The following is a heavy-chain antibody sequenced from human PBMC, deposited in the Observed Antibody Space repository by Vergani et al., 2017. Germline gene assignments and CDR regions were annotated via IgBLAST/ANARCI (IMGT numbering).Heavy chain of an antibody. Sequence: QVQLQESGPGLVKPSQTLSLTCTVSGGSISSGSYYWSWIRQPAGKGMGWIGRIYTSGSTSYNPSLKSRVTISVDTSKNQFSRKLSSVTAADTAVYYCASAPPMVRENWFDPWGQGTLVTVSS. V-gene: IGHV4-61*02. D-gene: IGHD3-10*01. J-gene: IGHJ5*02. CDR2: IYTSGST. CDR3: ASAPPMVRENWFDP. CDR1: GGSISSGSYY.